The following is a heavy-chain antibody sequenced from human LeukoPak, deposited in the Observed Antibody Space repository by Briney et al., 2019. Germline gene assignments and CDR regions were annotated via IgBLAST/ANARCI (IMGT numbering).Heavy chain of an antibody. D-gene: IGHD6-13*01. J-gene: IGHJ3*02. CDR3: ARHEDSSSWYVEEAFDI. Sequence: PSETLSLTCTDSGGSISSYYWSWIRQPPGKGLEWIGYIYYNGSTNYNPSLKSRVTISVDTSKNQFSLKLSSVTAADTAVYYCARHEDSSSWYVEEAFDIWGQGTMVTVSS. CDR2: IYYNGST. V-gene: IGHV4-59*08. CDR1: GGSISSYY.